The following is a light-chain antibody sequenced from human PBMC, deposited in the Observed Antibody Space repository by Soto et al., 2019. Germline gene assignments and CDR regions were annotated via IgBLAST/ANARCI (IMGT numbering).Light chain of an antibody. V-gene: IGKV3-20*01. CDR3: QQYDTFPRT. J-gene: IGKJ1*01. Sequence: ETVLTQSPGTLSLSLGDRATLSCRASQSVSSDYLAWYQQKPGQAPRLLISGASKRATGIPARFSGSGSGTDFTLTISRLEPEDFAVYYCQQYDTFPRTFGQGTKVDIK. CDR1: QSVSSDY. CDR2: GAS.